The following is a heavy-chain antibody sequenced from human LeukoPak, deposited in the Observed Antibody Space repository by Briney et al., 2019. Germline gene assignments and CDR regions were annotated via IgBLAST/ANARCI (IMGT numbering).Heavy chain of an antibody. Sequence: GGSLRLSCSASGFSFSDYDMNWARQAPGKGLEWVSAISGRSSHIYDGESVKGRFTISRDNAKNSLYLQMDSLGVEDTAVYYCGRAFPPLRTSSAGDLWGQGTLVIVSS. D-gene: IGHD3-16*01. V-gene: IGHV3-21*01. CDR3: GRAFPPLRTSSAGDL. CDR2: ISGRSSHI. CDR1: GFSFSDYD. J-gene: IGHJ1*01.